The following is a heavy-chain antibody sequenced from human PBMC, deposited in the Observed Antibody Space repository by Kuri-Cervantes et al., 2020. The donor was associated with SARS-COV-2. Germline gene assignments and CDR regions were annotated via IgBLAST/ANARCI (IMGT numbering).Heavy chain of an antibody. V-gene: IGHV3-15*01. CDR2: IKSKTDGGTT. J-gene: IGHJ4*02. Sequence: GESLKISCAASGFTFSNAWMSWVRQAPGKGLEWVGRIKSKTDGGTTDYAAPVKGRFTISRDDSKNTLYLQMNSLKTEDTALYYCTTDRAITVRPLFDSWGQGTLVTVSS. D-gene: IGHD6-6*01. CDR1: GFTFSNAW. CDR3: TTDRAITVRPLFDS.